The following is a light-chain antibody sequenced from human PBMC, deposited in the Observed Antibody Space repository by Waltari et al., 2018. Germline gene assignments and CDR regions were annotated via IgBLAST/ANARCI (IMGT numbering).Light chain of an antibody. J-gene: IGLJ2*01. Sequence: QSALTQPASVSGSPGQSITISCPGTSSDVGGYNYVSWYQQHPGKAPTLMIHDGSTRPSGFSSRFSVSKSGNTAALTISGLQAEDEADYYCSSYISSSTLELFGGGTSLTVL. V-gene: IGLV2-14*03. CDR3: SSYISSSTLEL. CDR1: SSDVGGYNY. CDR2: DGS.